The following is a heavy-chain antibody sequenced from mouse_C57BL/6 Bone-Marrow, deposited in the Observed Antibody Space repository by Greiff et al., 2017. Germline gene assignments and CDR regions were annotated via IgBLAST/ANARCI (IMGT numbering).Heavy chain of an antibody. J-gene: IGHJ3*01. V-gene: IGHV1-64*01. D-gene: IGHD1-1*01. CDR3: AREDYYGILP. CDR1: GYTFTSYW. Sequence: QVHVKQPGAELVKPGASVKLSCKASGYTFTSYWMHWVKQRPGQGLEWIGMIHPNSGSTNYNEKFKSKATLTVDKSSSTAYMQLSSLTSEDSAVYYCAREDYYGILPWGQGTLVTVSA. CDR2: IHPNSGST.